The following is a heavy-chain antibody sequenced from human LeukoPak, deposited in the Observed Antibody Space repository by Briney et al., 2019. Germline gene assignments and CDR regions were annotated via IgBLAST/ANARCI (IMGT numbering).Heavy chain of an antibody. CDR1: GFTFSSYE. J-gene: IGHJ5*02. CDR3: ARDRVGAGGWYQAGPFDP. D-gene: IGHD6-19*01. Sequence: GGSLRLSRAASGFTFSSYEMNWVRQAPGKGLEWVSYISSSGSTIYYADSVKGRFTISRDNAKNSLYLQMNSLRAEDTAVYYCARDRVGAGGWYQAGPFDPWGQGTLVTVSS. V-gene: IGHV3-48*03. CDR2: ISSSGSTI.